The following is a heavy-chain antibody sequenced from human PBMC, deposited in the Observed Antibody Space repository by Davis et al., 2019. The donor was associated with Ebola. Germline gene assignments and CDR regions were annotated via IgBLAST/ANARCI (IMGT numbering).Heavy chain of an antibody. J-gene: IGHJ5*02. D-gene: IGHD6-6*01. CDR2: MNPNSGHT. Sequence: ASVKVSCKASGYTFTSYDSNWVRQVAGQGLEWMGWMNPNSGHTGYAQKFQGRITMTRNTSISTAYMDLSSLRSDDTAVYYCARTKSHRWGSTSSWFDPWGQGTLVTVSS. CDR3: ARTKSHRWGSTSSWFDP. CDR1: GYTFTSYD. V-gene: IGHV1-8*01.